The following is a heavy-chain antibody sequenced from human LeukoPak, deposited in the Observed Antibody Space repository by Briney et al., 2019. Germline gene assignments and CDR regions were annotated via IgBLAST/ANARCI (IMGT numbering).Heavy chain of an antibody. D-gene: IGHD6-19*01. J-gene: IGHJ4*02. Sequence: ASVKVSCKVSGYTLTELSMHWVRQAPGKGLEWMGGFDPEDGETIYAQKFQGRVTMTEDTSTDTAYMELSSLRSEDTAVYYCARGGSGWYDSPAVLQEQVATLDYWGQGTLVTVSS. CDR1: GYTLTELS. CDR2: FDPEDGET. V-gene: IGHV1-24*01. CDR3: ARGGSGWYDSPAVLQEQVATLDY.